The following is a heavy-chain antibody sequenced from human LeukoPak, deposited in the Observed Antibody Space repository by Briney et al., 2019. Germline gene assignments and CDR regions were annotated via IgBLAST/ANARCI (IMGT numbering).Heavy chain of an antibody. J-gene: IGHJ6*02. V-gene: IGHV1-2*02. CDR3: ARVSPSWSYYYGMDV. CDR1: GHTFTGYY. D-gene: IGHD6-13*01. Sequence: ASVKVSCKASGHTFTGYYMHWVRQAPGQGLEWMGWINPNSGGTNYAQKFQGRVTMTRDTSISTAYMELSRLRSDDTAVYYCARVSPSWSYYYGMDVWGQGTTVTVSS. CDR2: INPNSGGT.